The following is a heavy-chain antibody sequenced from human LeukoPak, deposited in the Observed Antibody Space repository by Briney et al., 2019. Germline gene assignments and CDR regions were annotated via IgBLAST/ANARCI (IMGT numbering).Heavy chain of an antibody. V-gene: IGHV3-21*01. CDR1: GFTFSSYS. CDR3: ARDSMTTVTDY. Sequence: GSLRLSCAASGFTFSSYSMNWVRQAPGKGLEWVSSISSSSSYIYYADSVKGRFTISRDNAKDSLYLQMNSLRAEDTAVYYCARDSMTTVTDYWGQGTLVTVSS. D-gene: IGHD4-17*01. J-gene: IGHJ4*02. CDR2: ISSSSSYI.